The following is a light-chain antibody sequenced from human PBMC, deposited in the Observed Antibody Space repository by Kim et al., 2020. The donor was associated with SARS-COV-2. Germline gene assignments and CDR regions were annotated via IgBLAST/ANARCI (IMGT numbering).Light chain of an antibody. CDR2: AAS. J-gene: IGKJ1*01. V-gene: IGKV1-9*01. Sequence: DIQLTQSPSFLSASVGDRVSITCRDSQDITSHLVWYQQIPGKAPKLLIYAASTLQSGVPSRFSGSGSGTEFTLSISSLQPEDFATYYCQHVRTYPPGFGQGTKVDIK. CDR3: QHVRTYPPG. CDR1: QDITSH.